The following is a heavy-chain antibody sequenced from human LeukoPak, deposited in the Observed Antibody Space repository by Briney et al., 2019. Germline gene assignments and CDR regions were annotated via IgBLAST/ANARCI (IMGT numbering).Heavy chain of an antibody. V-gene: IGHV1-2*02. J-gene: IGHJ5*02. Sequence: VASVKVSCKASGYTFTGNYMHWVRQAPGQGLEWMGWINPNSGTTNYAQKFQGKVTMTRDTSNSTAYMELSRLRSDDTAVYYCARAGPHLNWFDPWGQGTLVTVSS. CDR1: GYTFTGNY. CDR2: INPNSGTT. CDR3: ARAGPHLNWFDP. D-gene: IGHD3-10*01.